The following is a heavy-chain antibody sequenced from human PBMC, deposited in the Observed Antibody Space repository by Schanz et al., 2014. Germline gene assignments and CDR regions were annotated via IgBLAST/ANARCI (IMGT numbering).Heavy chain of an antibody. J-gene: IGHJ2*01. Sequence: VQLEQSGAEVKKPGSSVKVSCKLSGGTFSSYTISWMRQAPGQGLEWMGKIIPVLNIATYAQRFQGRVSITADTSTNTAYMELSSLTSDDTAHYDCVRVPSRDVSFDLWGRGTLVTVSS. D-gene: IGHD3-16*01. CDR1: GGTFSSYT. CDR2: IIPVLNIA. V-gene: IGHV1-69*02. CDR3: VRVPSRDVSFDL.